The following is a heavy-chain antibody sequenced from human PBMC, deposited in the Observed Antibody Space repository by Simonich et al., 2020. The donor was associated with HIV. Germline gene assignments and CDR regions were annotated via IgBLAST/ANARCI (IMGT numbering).Heavy chain of an antibody. CDR2: SSAYNGNT. CDR1: GYTFTSYG. V-gene: IGHV1-18*01. J-gene: IGHJ3*02. Sequence: QVQLVQSGAEVKKPGASVKVSCKASGYTFTSYGISWVRQAPGQGLEWMGWSSAYNGNTNYAQKLQGRGTMTTDPSTSTAYMELRSLRSDDTAVYYCARGSGYDYSTGIFDIWGQGTMVTVSS. D-gene: IGHD5-12*01. CDR3: ARGSGYDYSTGIFDI.